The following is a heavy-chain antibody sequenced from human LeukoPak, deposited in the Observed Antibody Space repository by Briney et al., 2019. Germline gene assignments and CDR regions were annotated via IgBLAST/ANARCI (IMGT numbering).Heavy chain of an antibody. CDR1: GFTFSSYW. CDR3: AESSGSYMEFDY. CDR2: IKQDGSEK. J-gene: IGHJ4*02. D-gene: IGHD3-10*01. V-gene: IGHV3-7*01. Sequence: GGSLRLSCAASGFTFSSYWMSWVRQAPGKGLERVANIKQDGSEKYYVDSVKGRFTISRDNAKNSLYLQMNSLRAEDTAVYYCAESSGSYMEFDYWGQGTLVTVSS.